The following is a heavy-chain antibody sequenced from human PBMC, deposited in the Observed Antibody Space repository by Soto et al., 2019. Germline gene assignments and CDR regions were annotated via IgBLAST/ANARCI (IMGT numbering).Heavy chain of an antibody. CDR1: GDSISSGDYY. CDR3: ARGDYGDFFDY. D-gene: IGHD4-17*01. CDR2: IYYSGST. Sequence: QVQLQESGPGLVKPSETLSLTCSVAGDSISSGDYYWSWIRQPPGKGLEWIGYIYYSGSTNYNPSLKSRVTISLDTSKKQFSLKLSSVTAADTAIYYCARGDYGDFFDYWGQGTLVTVSS. J-gene: IGHJ4*02. V-gene: IGHV4-30-4*01.